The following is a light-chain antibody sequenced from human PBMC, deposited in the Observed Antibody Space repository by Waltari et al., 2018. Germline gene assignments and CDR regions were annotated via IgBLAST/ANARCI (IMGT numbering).Light chain of an antibody. Sequence: DIQMTQSPSSLSASVGNRVTITCQASQDISNYLNWYQQKPGKAPKLLIYDASNLETGVPSRFSGSGSWTDFTFTISSLQPEDIATYYCQQYDNLPRAWTFGQGTKVGIK. J-gene: IGKJ1*01. CDR2: DAS. CDR1: QDISNY. V-gene: IGKV1-33*01. CDR3: QQYDNLPRAWT.